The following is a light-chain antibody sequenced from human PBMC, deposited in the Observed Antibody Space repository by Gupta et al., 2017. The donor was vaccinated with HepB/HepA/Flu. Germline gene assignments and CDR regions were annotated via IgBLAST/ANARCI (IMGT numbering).Light chain of an antibody. CDR1: QDIRKY. CDR2: DAS. Sequence: IQMTQSPSSLSASVGDRVTITCQASQDIRKYLNSHQQKPGKTPKFLISDASNLETGVPSRFSGSGFGTDFTFTISSLQPEDSATYYGQQYDNLPPSTLGQGTRVEIK. J-gene: IGKJ1*01. CDR3: QQYDNLPPST. V-gene: IGKV1-33*01.